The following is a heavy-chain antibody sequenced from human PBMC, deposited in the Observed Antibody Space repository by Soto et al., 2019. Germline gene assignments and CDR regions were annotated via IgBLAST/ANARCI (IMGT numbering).Heavy chain of an antibody. CDR2: IYYSEST. Sequence: SETLSLTCTVSGGSVSSGSYYWSWIRQPPGKGLEWIGYIYYSESTNYNPSLKSRVTISLDTSKNQFSLKLSSVTAADTAVYYCASSPGVRYFQHWGQGTLVTVSS. V-gene: IGHV4-61*01. J-gene: IGHJ1*01. CDR3: ASSPGVRYFQH. D-gene: IGHD1-1*01. CDR1: GGSVSSGSYY.